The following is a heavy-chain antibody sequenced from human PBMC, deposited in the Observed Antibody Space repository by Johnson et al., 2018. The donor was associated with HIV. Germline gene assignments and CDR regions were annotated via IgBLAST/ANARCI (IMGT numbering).Heavy chain of an antibody. CDR2: ISYDGSNK. CDR1: GFTFSSYA. CDR3: ARDRRYYDSSGYYHDAFDI. V-gene: IGHV3-30-3*01. Sequence: QEQLVESGGGVVQPGRSLRLSCAASGFTFSSYAMHWVRQAPGKGLEWVAIISYDGSNKHFAESVQGRFTVSRDNSKNILYLEMDSLRAEDTAVYFCARDRRYYDSSGYYHDAFDIWGQGTMVTVSS. D-gene: IGHD3-22*01. J-gene: IGHJ3*02.